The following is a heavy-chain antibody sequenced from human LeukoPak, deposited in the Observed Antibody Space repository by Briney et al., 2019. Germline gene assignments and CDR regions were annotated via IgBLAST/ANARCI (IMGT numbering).Heavy chain of an antibody. CDR2: IIPILGIA. D-gene: IGHD3-22*01. J-gene: IGHJ4*02. Sequence: SVKVSCKASGGTFSSYAISWVRQAPGQGLEWMGRIIPILGIANYAQKFQGRVTITADKSTGTAYMELSSLRSEDTAVYYCATAHYDSSGPFDYWGQGTLVTVSS. CDR1: GGTFSSYA. V-gene: IGHV1-69*04. CDR3: ATAHYDSSGPFDY.